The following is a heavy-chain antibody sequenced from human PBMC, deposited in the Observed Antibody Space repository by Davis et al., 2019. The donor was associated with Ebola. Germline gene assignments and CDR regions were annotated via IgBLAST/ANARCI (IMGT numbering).Heavy chain of an antibody. J-gene: IGHJ4*02. CDR1: GGSISSYY. D-gene: IGHD2-15*01. CDR2: IYYSGST. CDR3: ARGGGSGGY. V-gene: IGHV4-59*01. Sequence: GSLRLSCTVSGGSISSYYWSWIRQPPGKGLEWIGYIYYSGSTNYNPSLKSRVTISVDTSKNQFSLKLSSVTAADTAVYYCARGGGSGGYWGQGTLVTVSS.